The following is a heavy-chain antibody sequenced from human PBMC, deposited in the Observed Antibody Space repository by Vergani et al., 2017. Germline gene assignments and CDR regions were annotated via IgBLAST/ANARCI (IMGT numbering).Heavy chain of an antibody. J-gene: IGHJ4*02. D-gene: IGHD5-24*01. V-gene: IGHV3-33*01. Sequence: QVQLVESGGGVVQPGRSLRLSCPPSSFKLGDYGMHWVRQAPGRGLEWVSMTWYEGNNNYYADSVKGRFTISKDISKNTLYLQMNSLSGDDTAVYYCARETRDTPSSLDYWGQGTLVTVSS. CDR2: TWYEGNNN. CDR1: SFKLGDYG. CDR3: ARETRDTPSSLDY.